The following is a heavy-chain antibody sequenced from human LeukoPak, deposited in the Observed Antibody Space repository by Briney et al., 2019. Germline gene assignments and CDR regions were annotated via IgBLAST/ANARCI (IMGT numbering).Heavy chain of an antibody. V-gene: IGHV3-23*01. Sequence: GGSLRLSCAASGFTFSSYAMSWVRQAPRKGLEWVSGISGSGGSTHYADSVKGRFTISRDNSKNTLYLQMNSLRAEDTAVYYCAKDLPARSSWWGQGTLVTVSS. CDR3: AKDLPARSSW. CDR2: ISGSGGST. CDR1: GFTFSSYA. J-gene: IGHJ4*02. D-gene: IGHD6-6*01.